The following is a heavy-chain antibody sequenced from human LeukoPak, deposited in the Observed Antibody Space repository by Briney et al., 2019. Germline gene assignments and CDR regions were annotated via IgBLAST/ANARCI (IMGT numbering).Heavy chain of an antibody. J-gene: IGHJ4*02. CDR2: IKQDGSEK. CDR3: AREEVLWFGELFYDY. Sequence: PGGSLRLSCAASGLTFSSYWMSWVRQAPGKGLEWVANIKQDGSEKYYVDSVKGRFTISRDNAKNSLYLQMDSLRAEDTAAYYCAREEVLWFGELFYDYWGQGTLVTVSS. D-gene: IGHD3-10*01. CDR1: GLTFSSYW. V-gene: IGHV3-7*03.